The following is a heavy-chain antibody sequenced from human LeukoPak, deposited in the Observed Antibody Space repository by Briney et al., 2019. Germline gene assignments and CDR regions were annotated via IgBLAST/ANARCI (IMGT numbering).Heavy chain of an antibody. Sequence: PGGSLRLSCAASGFTFSSYGMHWVRQAPGKGLEWVAVIWYDGSNKYCADSVKGRFTVSRDNSKNTLYLQMNSLRAEDTAVYYCARDRKAVAGTNVYSWFDPWGQGTLVTVSS. J-gene: IGHJ5*02. CDR2: IWYDGSNK. CDR3: ARDRKAVAGTNVYSWFDP. D-gene: IGHD6-19*01. CDR1: GFTFSSYG. V-gene: IGHV3-33*01.